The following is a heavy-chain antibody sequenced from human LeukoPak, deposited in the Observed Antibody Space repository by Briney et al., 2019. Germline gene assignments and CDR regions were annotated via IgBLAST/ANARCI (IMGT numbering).Heavy chain of an antibody. CDR1: GYTFTDYF. CDR2: INPNSGGT. V-gene: IGHV1-2*02. D-gene: IGHD3-10*01. Sequence: GASVKVSCKASGYTFTDYFMHWVRQAPGQGLEWMGWINPNSGGTNYAQKFQGRVTMTRDTSISTAYMELSRLRSDDTAVYYCARELAYGSGSSDAFDIWGQGTMVTVSS. J-gene: IGHJ3*02. CDR3: ARELAYGSGSSDAFDI.